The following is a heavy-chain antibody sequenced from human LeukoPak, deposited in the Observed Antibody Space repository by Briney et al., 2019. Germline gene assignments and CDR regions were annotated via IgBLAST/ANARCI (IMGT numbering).Heavy chain of an antibody. Sequence: SETLSLTCTVSGGSISSFLWSWIRQPPGKGLEWIGYINYSGTTNYNPSLKSRVTISVDTSKNQFSLKLSSVTAADTAVYYCARQYCSRSSCYNFDYWGQGTLDTVSS. J-gene: IGHJ4*02. V-gene: IGHV4-59*08. CDR3: ARQYCSRSSCYNFDY. D-gene: IGHD2-2*02. CDR2: INYSGTT. CDR1: GGSISSFL.